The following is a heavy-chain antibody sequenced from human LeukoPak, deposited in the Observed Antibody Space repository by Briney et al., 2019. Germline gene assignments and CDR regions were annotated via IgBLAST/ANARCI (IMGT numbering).Heavy chain of an antibody. CDR1: GYTFTSYY. CDR2: INPSGGST. J-gene: IGHJ4*02. V-gene: IGHV1-46*01. CDR3: ARDQEGFDY. Sequence: RASVKVSCKASGYTFTSYYMHWVRQAPGQGLEWMGIINPSGGSTSCAQKFQGRVTMTRDTSTSTVHMELSGLRSEDTAVYYCARDQEGFDYWGQGTLVTVSS.